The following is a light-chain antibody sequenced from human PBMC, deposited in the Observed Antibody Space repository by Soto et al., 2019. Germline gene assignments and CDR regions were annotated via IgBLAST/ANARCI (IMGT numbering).Light chain of an antibody. CDR1: QSVLYSSNNKNY. Sequence: DIVMTQSPDSLAVSLGERATINCKSSQSVLYSSNNKNYLAWYQQKPGQPPKLLIYWASTRESGVPDRFSGSGSGADFTLTISSLQADDVAVSYCQQYYSTPPTFGGGTKVEIK. CDR3: QQYYSTPPT. CDR2: WAS. V-gene: IGKV4-1*01. J-gene: IGKJ4*01.